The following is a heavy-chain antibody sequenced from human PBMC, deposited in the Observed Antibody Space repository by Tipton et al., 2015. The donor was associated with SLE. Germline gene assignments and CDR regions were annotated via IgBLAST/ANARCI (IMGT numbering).Heavy chain of an antibody. J-gene: IGHJ5*02. CDR2: IYYSGST. V-gene: IGHV4-59*01. D-gene: IGHD3-3*01. CDR3: ARSGNYDFWSSRYDYWFDP. Sequence: TLSLTCTVSGGSISSYYWSWIRQPPGKGLEWIGYIYYSGSTNYNPSLKSRVTISVDTSKNQFSLKLSSVTAADTAVYYCARSGNYDFWSSRYDYWFDPWGQGTLVTVSS. CDR1: GGSISSYY.